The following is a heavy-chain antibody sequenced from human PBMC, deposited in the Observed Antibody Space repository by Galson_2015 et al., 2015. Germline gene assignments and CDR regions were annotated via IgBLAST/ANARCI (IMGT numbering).Heavy chain of an antibody. D-gene: IGHD6-6*01. Sequence: PALVKPTPTLTLTCTFSGFSLRTSGMCVSWIRQPPGKALEWLALIDWDDDKYYSTSLKTRLTISKDTSENQVVLTMTNIDPVDTATYYCARTPSSSPYFDFWGQGTLVTVSS. CDR3: ARTPSSSPYFDF. J-gene: IGHJ4*02. CDR2: IDWDDDK. V-gene: IGHV2-70*01. CDR1: GFSLRTSGMC.